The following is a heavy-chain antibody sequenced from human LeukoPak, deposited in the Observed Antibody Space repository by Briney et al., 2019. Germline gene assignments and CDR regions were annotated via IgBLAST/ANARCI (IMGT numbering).Heavy chain of an antibody. D-gene: IGHD2-2*01. J-gene: IGHJ4*02. CDR2: ICSSSSYI. Sequence: GGSLRLSCAASGFTFSSYSMNWVRQAPGKGLEWVSSICSSSSYIYYADSVKGRFTISRDNAKNSLYLQMNSLRAEDTAVYYCARDRGLSIVVVPAALAHFDYWGQGTLVTVSS. CDR1: GFTFSSYS. CDR3: ARDRGLSIVVVPAALAHFDY. V-gene: IGHV3-21*01.